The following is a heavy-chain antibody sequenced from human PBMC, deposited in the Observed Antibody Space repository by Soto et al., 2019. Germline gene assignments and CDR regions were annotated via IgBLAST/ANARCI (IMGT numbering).Heavy chain of an antibody. CDR1: GFTFTRYS. CDR2: ISSTTNYI. V-gene: IGHV3-21*06. D-gene: IGHD3-10*01. Sequence: PGESLKISCAASGFTFTRYSINWVRQAPGKGLGWVSSISSTTNYIYYGDSMKGRFTISRDNAKNSLYLQMNSLRAEDTAVYYCARRITMVRGPYYYYAMDVWGQGTTVTVSS. J-gene: IGHJ6*02. CDR3: ARRITMVRGPYYYYAMDV.